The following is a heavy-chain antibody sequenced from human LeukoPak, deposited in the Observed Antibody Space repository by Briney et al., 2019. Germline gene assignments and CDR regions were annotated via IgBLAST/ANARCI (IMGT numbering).Heavy chain of an antibody. J-gene: IGHJ3*02. D-gene: IGHD6-6*01. CDR2: ISSSGSTI. CDR1: GFTFSSYE. V-gene: IGHV3-48*03. Sequence: GSLRLSCAASGFTFSSYEMNWVRQAPGKGLEWVSNISSSGSTIYYADSVKGRFTISRDNAKTSLYLQMNSLRAEDTAVYYCARDLGPHSSSPNSGAFDIWGQGTMVTVSS. CDR3: ARDLGPHSSSPNSGAFDI.